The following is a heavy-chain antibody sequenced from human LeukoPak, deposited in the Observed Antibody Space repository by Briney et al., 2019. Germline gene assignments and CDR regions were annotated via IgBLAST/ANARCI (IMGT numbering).Heavy chain of an antibody. CDR1: GFTFSTYW. CDR3: ARDNVDNAWTGSLFDY. Sequence: GGSLRLSCASSGFTFSTYWMSWVCQAPGKGLEWVAIIKQDGTEKHYVDSVKGRFTISRDNAKNSVYLQMNSLRAEDTAVYYCARDNVDNAWTGSLFDYWGQGALVTVSS. D-gene: IGHD1-1*01. V-gene: IGHV3-7*01. CDR2: IKQDGTEK. J-gene: IGHJ4*02.